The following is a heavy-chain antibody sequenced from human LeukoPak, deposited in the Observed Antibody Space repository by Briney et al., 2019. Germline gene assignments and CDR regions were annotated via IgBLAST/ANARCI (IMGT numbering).Heavy chain of an antibody. J-gene: IGHJ4*02. V-gene: IGHV3-53*01. Sequence: GGSLRLSCAASGFTVYNNYMTWVRQAPGKGLECVSVIYSHGATYYAVSVKGRFTISRDKSKNTLYLQMNDLRPDDTAVYYCTRKTDSGGSGDYWGQGALVTVSS. D-gene: IGHD3-22*01. CDR2: IYSHGAT. CDR1: GFTVYNNY. CDR3: TRKTDSGGSGDY.